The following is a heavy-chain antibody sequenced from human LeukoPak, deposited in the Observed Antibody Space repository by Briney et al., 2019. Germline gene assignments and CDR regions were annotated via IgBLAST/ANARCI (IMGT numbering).Heavy chain of an antibody. J-gene: IGHJ4*02. D-gene: IGHD5-18*01. Sequence: PGRSLRLSCAASGFTFDDYAMHWVRQAPGKGPEWVSGISWNSGSIGYADSVKGRFTISRDNAKNSLYLQMNSLRAEDTALYYCAKDKVDTAMGPFDYWGQGTLVTVSS. V-gene: IGHV3-9*01. CDR3: AKDKVDTAMGPFDY. CDR1: GFTFDDYA. CDR2: ISWNSGSI.